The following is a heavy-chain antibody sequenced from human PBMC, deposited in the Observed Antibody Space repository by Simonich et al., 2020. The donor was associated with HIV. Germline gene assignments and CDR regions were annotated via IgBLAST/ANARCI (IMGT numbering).Heavy chain of an antibody. CDR3: ARQLGFYYDSKAYMDV. V-gene: IGHV1-2*06. Sequence: QVQLVQSGAEVKKPGASVKVSCKASGYTFTGYYRYWVLQAPGQGLGWMGRIKPNSGGTNYAQKFQGRVTMTRDTAISTAYMELSRLRSDDTAVYYCARQLGFYYDSKAYMDVWGKGTTVTVSS. CDR1: GYTFTGYY. J-gene: IGHJ6*03. D-gene: IGHD3-22*01. CDR2: IKPNSGGT.